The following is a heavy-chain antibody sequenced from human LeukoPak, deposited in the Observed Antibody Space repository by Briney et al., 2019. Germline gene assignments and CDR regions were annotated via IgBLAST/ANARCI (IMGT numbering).Heavy chain of an antibody. CDR1: GFTFSSYS. CDR3: ARGAGLRHYMDV. V-gene: IGHV3-48*04. J-gene: IGHJ6*03. CDR2: ISSSSSTI. D-gene: IGHD4-17*01. Sequence: GGSLRLSCAASGFTFSSYSMNWVRQAPGKGLEWVSYISSSSSTIYYADSVKGRFTISRDNAKNSLYLQMNSLRAEDTAVYYCARGAGLRHYMDVWGKGTTVTVSS.